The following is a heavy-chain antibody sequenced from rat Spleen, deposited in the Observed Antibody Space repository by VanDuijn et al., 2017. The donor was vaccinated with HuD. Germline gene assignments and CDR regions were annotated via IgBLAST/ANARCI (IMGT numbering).Heavy chain of an antibody. Sequence: QVQLKESGPGLVQPSQTLSLTCTVSGFSLTSYTVSWVRQPPGKGLEWIAAISSGGSTYYNSALKSRLSISRDTSKSQVFLKMNSLQTEDTAMYFCARLTIGSWGQGVMVTVSS. D-gene: IGHD1-3*01. CDR2: ISSGGST. CDR1: GFSLTSYT. J-gene: IGHJ2*01. V-gene: IGHV2-6*01. CDR3: ARLTIGS.